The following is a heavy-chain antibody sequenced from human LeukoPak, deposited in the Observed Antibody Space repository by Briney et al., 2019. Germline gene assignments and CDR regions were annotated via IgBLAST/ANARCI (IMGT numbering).Heavy chain of an antibody. CDR2: IYYSGST. J-gene: IGHJ6*02. CDR1: GGSISSGDYY. CDR3: ARGSTYYDFWSGYYTMHGMDV. D-gene: IGHD3-3*01. V-gene: IGHV4-30-4*01. Sequence: SETLSLTCTVSGGSISSGDYYWSWIRQPPGKGLEWIGYIYYSGSTYYNPSFKSRVTISVDTSKNQFSLKLSSVTAADTAVYYCARGSTYYDFWSGYYTMHGMDVWGQGTTVTVSS.